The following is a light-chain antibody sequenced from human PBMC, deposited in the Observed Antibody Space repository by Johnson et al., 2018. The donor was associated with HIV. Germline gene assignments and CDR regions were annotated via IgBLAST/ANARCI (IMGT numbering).Light chain of an antibody. CDR2: ENS. CDR1: SSNIGNKY. V-gene: IGLV1-51*02. J-gene: IGLJ1*01. Sequence: QSVLTQPPSVSAAPGQKVTISCSGSSSNIGNKYVSWYQQLPGTAPKLLIYENSKRPSGVPDRFTGSKSGTSATLGITGLQTGDEADHYCGTWDTSLSAGGVFGSGTKVTVL. CDR3: GTWDTSLSAGGV.